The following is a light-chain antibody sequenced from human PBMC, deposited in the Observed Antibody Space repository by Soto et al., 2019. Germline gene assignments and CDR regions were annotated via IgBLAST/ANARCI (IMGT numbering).Light chain of an antibody. V-gene: IGLV1-47*01. CDR3: AAWDDSLSGPV. CDR1: SSNIGSYY. CDR2: RNN. J-gene: IGLJ2*01. Sequence: QSVLTQPHSASGTPGQRVTISCSGSSSNIGSYYVYWYQQLPGTVPKLLIYRNNQRPSGVPDRFSGSKSGTSASLAISGLLSEDEADYYCAAWDDSLSGPVFGGGTKLTVL.